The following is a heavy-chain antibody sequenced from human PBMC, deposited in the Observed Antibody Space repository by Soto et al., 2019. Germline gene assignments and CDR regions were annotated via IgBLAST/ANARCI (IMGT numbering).Heavy chain of an antibody. CDR1: GGSITSSSYY. V-gene: IGHV4-39*01. CDR2: IYYSGGT. CDR3: ATQEVGGSYVYTFDP. Sequence: QLHLRESGPGLVKPSETLSLTCTVSGGSITSSSYYWGWIRQPPGKGLEWIGSIYYSGGTYYNPSRKSRVTISVATSKNQFSLKLSSVTAADTAVYYCATQEVGGSYVYTFDPWGQGTLVTVSS. J-gene: IGHJ5*02. D-gene: IGHD1-26*01.